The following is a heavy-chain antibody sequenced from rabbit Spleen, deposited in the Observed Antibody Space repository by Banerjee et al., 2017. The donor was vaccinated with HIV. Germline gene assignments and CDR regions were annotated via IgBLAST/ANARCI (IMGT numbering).Heavy chain of an antibody. J-gene: IGHJ4*01. CDR1: GFSFSDRDV. V-gene: IGHV1S45*01. CDR2: IYAGSSGST. D-gene: IGHD6-1*01. CDR3: ARDRIADDGYTFNL. Sequence: QEQLEESGGGLVKPEGSLTLTCKASGFSFSDRDVMCWVRQAPGKGLEWIACIYAGSSGSTYSATWAKGRFTISKTSSTTVTLQMTSLTAADTATYFCARDRIADDGYTFNLWGQGTLVTVS.